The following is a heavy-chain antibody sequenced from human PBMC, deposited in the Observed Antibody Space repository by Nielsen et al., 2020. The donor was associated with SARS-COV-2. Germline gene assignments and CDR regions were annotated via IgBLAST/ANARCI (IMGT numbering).Heavy chain of an antibody. CDR3: TTDPRVTMFGVVSTLLQEHL. CDR1: GYTFTSYD. J-gene: IGHJ6*01. D-gene: IGHD3-3*01. CDR2: ISAYNGNT. V-gene: IGHV1-18*01. Sequence: ASVKVSCKASGYTFTSYDINWVRQATGQGLEWMGWISAYNGNTNYAQKLQGRVTMTTDTSTSTAYMELRSLRSDDTAVYYCTTDPRVTMFGVVSTLLQEHLWG.